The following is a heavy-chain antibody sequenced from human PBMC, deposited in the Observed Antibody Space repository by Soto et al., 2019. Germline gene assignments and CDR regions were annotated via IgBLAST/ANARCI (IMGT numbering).Heavy chain of an antibody. CDR3: AKELVAVAGTGCHY. J-gene: IGHJ4*02. CDR2: ISGSGNSP. CDR1: GFTFSSYA. V-gene: IGHV3-23*01. Sequence: EVQLLESGGGLVQPGGSLRLSCAASGFTFSSYAMSWVRQAPGKGLEWVSVISGSGNSPHYADSVKGRFTISRDNSKNTLSLQMNSLRAEATAVYYCAKELVAVAGTGCHYWGQGTLVTVSS. D-gene: IGHD6-19*01.